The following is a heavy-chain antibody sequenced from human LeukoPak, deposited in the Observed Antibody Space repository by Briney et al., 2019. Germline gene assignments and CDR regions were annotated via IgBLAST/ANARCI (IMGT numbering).Heavy chain of an antibody. J-gene: IGHJ6*02. V-gene: IGHV3-30*03. CDR2: ISFDGDNG. CDR1: GFTFNTYA. Sequence: GGSLRLSCAGSGFTFNTYAMHWVRRAPGKGLEWVAGISFDGDNGYYLDSVRGRFTISRDNSKNTIFLQMNSLRPEDTAVYFCARGDNSGWDYYYGLDVWGQGTTVTVSS. CDR3: ARGDNSGWDYYYGLDV. D-gene: IGHD6-25*01.